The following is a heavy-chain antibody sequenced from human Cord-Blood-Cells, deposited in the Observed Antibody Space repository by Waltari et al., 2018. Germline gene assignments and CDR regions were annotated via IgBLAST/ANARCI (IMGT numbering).Heavy chain of an antibody. V-gene: IGHV3-23*01. CDR1: GFTFSSYA. D-gene: IGHD6-6*01. Sequence: EVQLLESGGGLVQPGGSLRLSCAASGFTFSSYAMSWVRQALGKGLEWVSAIRGSGGSTDYADSVKGRFTISRENSKNTLYLQMNSLRAEDTAVYYCAKVKRQLVHYWGQGTLVTVSS. J-gene: IGHJ4*02. CDR2: IRGSGGST. CDR3: AKVKRQLVHY.